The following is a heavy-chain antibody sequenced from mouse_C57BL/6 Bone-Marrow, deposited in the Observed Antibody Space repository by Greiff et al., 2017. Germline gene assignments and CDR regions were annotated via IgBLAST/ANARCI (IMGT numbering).Heavy chain of an antibody. J-gene: IGHJ4*01. D-gene: IGHD1-1*01. V-gene: IGHV1-85*01. CDR3: ASRYYYGSSYNAMDY. CDR1: GYTFTSYA. Sequence: QVQLQQSGPELVKPGASVKLSCKASGYTFTSYAINWVKQRPGQGLEWIGWIYPRAGSTKYNEKFKGKATLTVDTSSSTAYMELQSLTSEDSAVYFCASRYYYGSSYNAMDYWGQGTSVTGSS. CDR2: IYPRAGST.